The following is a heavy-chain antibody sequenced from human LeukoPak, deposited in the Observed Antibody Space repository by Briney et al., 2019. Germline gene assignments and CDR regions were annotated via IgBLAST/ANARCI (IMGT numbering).Heavy chain of an antibody. CDR2: IYWNDDK. V-gene: IGHV2-5*01. CDR3: AHRRKVPAANPGWYFDL. D-gene: IGHD2-2*01. CDR1: GYSLSASGVG. J-gene: IGHJ2*01. Sequence: SGPTLVKPTQTLTLTCTFSGYSLSASGVGVGWIRQPPGKALEWPALIYWNDDKRYSPSLKSRLTITKDTSKNQVVLTMTNMDPVDTATYYCAHRRKVPAANPGWYFDLWGRGTLVTVSS.